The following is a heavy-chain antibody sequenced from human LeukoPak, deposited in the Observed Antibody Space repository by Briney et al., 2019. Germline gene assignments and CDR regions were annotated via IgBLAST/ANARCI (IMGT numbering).Heavy chain of an antibody. V-gene: IGHV4-39*01. J-gene: IGHJ4*02. CDR3: ARLPGYGSGSN. CDR2: IYYSGST. CDR1: GGSISSSSYY. D-gene: IGHD3-10*01. Sequence: SETLSLTCTVSGGSISSSSYYWGWIRQPPGKGLEWIGSIYYSGSTYYNPSLKSRVTISVDTSKNQFSLKLSSVTAADTAVYYCARLPGYGSGSNWGQGTQVTVSS.